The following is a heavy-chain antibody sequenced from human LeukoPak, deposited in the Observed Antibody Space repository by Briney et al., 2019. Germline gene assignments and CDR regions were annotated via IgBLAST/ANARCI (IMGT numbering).Heavy chain of an antibody. CDR2: IWYDGSNK. D-gene: IGHD3-22*01. CDR1: GFTFSSYG. CDR3: AKEGRLTVAAVVVENYFDY. V-gene: IGHV3-33*06. J-gene: IGHJ4*02. Sequence: GRSLRLSCAASGFTFSSYGMHWVRQAPGKGLEWVAVIWYDGSNKYYADSVKGRFTISRDNSKTTVYLQMNSLRTEDTATYYCAKEGRLTVAAVVVENYFDYWGQGTPVTVSA.